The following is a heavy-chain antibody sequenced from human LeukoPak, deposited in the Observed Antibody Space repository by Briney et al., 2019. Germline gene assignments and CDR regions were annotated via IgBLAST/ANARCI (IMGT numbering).Heavy chain of an antibody. V-gene: IGHV3-30*02. J-gene: IGHJ4*02. CDR1: GFTYSSNG. Sequence: PGGSLRLSCAASGFTYSSNGMHWVRQAPGKGLEWVAFIRYDGSNKYYADSVKGRFTISRDSSKNTLYLQMNSLRAEDTAVYYCAKHLSERVVVPEAMMGGDYWGQGTLVTVSS. CDR3: AKHLSERVVVPEAMMGGDY. D-gene: IGHD2-2*01. CDR2: IRYDGSNK.